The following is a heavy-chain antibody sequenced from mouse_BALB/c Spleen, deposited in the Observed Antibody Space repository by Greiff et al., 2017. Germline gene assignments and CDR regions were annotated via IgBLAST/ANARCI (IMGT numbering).Heavy chain of an antibody. CDR3: YYYGSSYYFDY. CDR1: GYTFTSYW. V-gene: IGHV1S22*01. D-gene: IGHD1-1*01. CDR2: NYPGSGST. J-gene: IGHJ2*01. Sequence: LQQPGSELVRPGASVKLSCKASGYTFTSYWMHWVKQRPGQGLEWIGNNYPGSGSTNYDEKFKSKATLTVDTSSSTAYMQLSSLTSEDSAVYYCYYYGSSYYFDYWGQGTTLTVSS.